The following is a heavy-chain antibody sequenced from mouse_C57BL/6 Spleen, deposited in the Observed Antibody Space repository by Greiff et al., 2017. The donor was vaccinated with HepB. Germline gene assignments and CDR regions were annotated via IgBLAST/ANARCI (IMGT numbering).Heavy chain of an antibody. Sequence: VQLQQSGAELVRPGASVKLSCTASGFNIKDDYMHWVKQRPEQGLEWIGWIDPENGDTEYASKFQGKATITADTSSNTAYLQLSSLTSEDTAVYYCTAGCYRRPWFAYWGQGTLVTVSA. J-gene: IGHJ3*01. D-gene: IGHD2-12*01. CDR1: GFNIKDDY. CDR2: IDPENGDT. V-gene: IGHV14-4*01. CDR3: TAGCYRRPWFAY.